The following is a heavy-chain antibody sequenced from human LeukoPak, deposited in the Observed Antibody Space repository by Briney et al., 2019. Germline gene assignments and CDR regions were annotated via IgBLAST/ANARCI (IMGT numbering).Heavy chain of an antibody. CDR2: INPNSGGT. Sequence: ASVKVSCKASGYTFTGYYMHWVRQAPGQGLEWMVWINPNSGGTNYAQKFQGRVTMTRDTSISTAYMELSRLRSDDTAVYYCARSVGMYSSSWFPFDYWGQGTLVTVSS. J-gene: IGHJ4*02. CDR3: ARSVGMYSSSWFPFDY. V-gene: IGHV1-2*02. CDR1: GYTFTGYY. D-gene: IGHD6-13*01.